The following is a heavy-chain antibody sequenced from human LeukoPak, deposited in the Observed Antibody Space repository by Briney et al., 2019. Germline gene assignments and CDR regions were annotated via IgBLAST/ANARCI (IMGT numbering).Heavy chain of an antibody. CDR1: GFTFSRHG. J-gene: IGHJ4*02. Sequence: GGSLRLSCAPSGFTFSRHGMHWVRQAPGKGLEWVAIISNDGSRKYYAHSVEGRFTISRDNSKNTLYLQMDSLKAEDTAVYYCARDRAWNYFDYWGQGTLVTVSS. CDR3: ARDRAWNYFDY. CDR2: ISNDGSRK. D-gene: IGHD3-3*01. V-gene: IGHV3-30*03.